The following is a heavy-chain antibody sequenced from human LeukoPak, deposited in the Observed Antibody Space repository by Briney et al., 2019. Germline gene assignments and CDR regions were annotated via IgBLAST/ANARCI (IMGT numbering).Heavy chain of an antibody. D-gene: IGHD4-17*01. V-gene: IGHV3-30*02. CDR3: ATSTLTYGDYATYY. Sequence: PGGSLRLSCAASGFTFSHYGMHWVRQPPGKGLEWLTFIRYDATSTYYVDSVKGRFTVSRDNSKNTLYLQMNSLRAEDTALYYCATSTLTYGDYATYYWGQGTLVSVSS. CDR1: GFTFSHYG. CDR2: IRYDATST. J-gene: IGHJ4*02.